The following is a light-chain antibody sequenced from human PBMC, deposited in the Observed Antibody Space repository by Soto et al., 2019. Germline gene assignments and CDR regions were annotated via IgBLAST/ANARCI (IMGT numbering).Light chain of an antibody. CDR1: SSDVGSYNL. J-gene: IGLJ1*01. V-gene: IGLV2-23*02. CDR2: EVS. CDR3: CSYAGRTTPYV. Sequence: QSALTQPASVSGSPGQSITISCTGTSSDVGSYNLVSWYQHHPGKAPQLMIYEVSERPSGVSNRFSGSKSGNTASLTISGLQAEDEADYYCCSYAGRTTPYVFGTGTKLTVL.